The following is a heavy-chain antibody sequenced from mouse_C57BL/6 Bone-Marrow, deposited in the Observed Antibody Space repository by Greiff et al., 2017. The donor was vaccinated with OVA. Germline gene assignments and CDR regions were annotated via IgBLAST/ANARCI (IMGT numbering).Heavy chain of an antibody. CDR3: TRMDGYYIYWYFDV. Sequence: VKLVESGAELVRPGASVTLSCKASGYTFTDYEMHWVKQTPVHGLEWIGAIDPDTGGTAYNQKFKGKAILTADKSSSTAYMELRSLTSEDSAVYYCTRMDGYYIYWYFDVWGTGTTVTVSS. CDR1: GYTFTDYE. V-gene: IGHV1-15*01. J-gene: IGHJ1*03. D-gene: IGHD2-3*01. CDR2: IDPDTGGT.